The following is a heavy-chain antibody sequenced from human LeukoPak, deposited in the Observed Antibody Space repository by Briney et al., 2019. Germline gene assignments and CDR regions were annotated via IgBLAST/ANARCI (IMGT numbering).Heavy chain of an antibody. V-gene: IGHV3-11*04. Sequence: GGSLRLSCAVSGFPFTRFYMSWIRQAPGKGLEWISYIGLSGPPLDYADSVRGRFTISRDNAKNSLYLGLNSLRAEDTAVYYCARKDFSSGSFSYWGQGTLVTVSS. CDR2: IGLSGPPL. D-gene: IGHD3-22*01. J-gene: IGHJ4*02. CDR1: GFPFTRFY. CDR3: ARKDFSSGSFSY.